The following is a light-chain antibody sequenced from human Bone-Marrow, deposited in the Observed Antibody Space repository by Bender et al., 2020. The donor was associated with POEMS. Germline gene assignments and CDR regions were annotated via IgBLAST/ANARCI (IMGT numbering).Light chain of an antibody. CDR3: QSYDTTSMV. CDR2: EDD. Sequence: NFMLTQPHSVSESPGKTVTISCTRSSGSIASSYVQWYRQRPGSAPTSVIFEDDQRPSGVPDRFSGSIDSSSNSASLTISGLQTEDEADYYCQSYDTTSMVFGGGTKVTVL. CDR1: SGSIASSY. J-gene: IGLJ3*02. V-gene: IGLV6-57*04.